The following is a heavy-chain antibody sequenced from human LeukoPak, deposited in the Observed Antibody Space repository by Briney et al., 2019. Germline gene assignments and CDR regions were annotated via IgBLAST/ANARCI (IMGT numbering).Heavy chain of an antibody. D-gene: IGHD6-19*01. J-gene: IGHJ4*02. V-gene: IGHV3-53*01. CDR3: AREPGIAVAGGYFDY. CDR2: IYSGGST. Sequence: GGSLRLSCAASGFTVSSNYMSWVRQAPGKGLEWVSVIYSGGSTYYPDSVKGRFTISRDNSKNTLYLQMNSLRALDTAVYYCAREPGIAVAGGYFDYWGQGTLVTVSS. CDR1: GFTVSSNY.